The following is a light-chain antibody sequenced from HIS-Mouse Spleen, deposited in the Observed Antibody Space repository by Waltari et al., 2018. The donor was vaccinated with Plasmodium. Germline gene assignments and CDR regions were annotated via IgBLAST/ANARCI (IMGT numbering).Light chain of an antibody. J-gene: IGKJ3*01. Sequence: DIVTTQSPATLSVSTGERATLSCRASQCVSSNLAWYQQKPGQAPRLLIYGASTRATGIPARFSGSGSGTEFTLTISSLQSEDFAVYYCQQYNNWSFTFGPGTKVDIK. CDR1: QCVSSN. V-gene: IGKV3-15*01. CDR3: QQYNNWSFT. CDR2: GAS.